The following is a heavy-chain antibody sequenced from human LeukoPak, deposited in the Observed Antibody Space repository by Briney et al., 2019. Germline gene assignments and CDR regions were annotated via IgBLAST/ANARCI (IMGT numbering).Heavy chain of an antibody. D-gene: IGHD2-15*01. CDR2: INHSGST. Sequence: SETLSLTCAVYGGSFSGYYWSWIRQPPGKGLEWIGEINHSGSTNYNPSLKSRVTISVDTSKNQFSLKLSSVTAADTAVYYCARMVAATMSYHWFYPWGQGTLVTVSS. J-gene: IGHJ5*02. V-gene: IGHV4-34*01. CDR1: GGSFSGYY. CDR3: ARMVAATMSYHWFYP.